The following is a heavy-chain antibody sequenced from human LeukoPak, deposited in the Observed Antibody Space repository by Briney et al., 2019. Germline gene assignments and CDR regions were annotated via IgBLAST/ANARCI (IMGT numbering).Heavy chain of an antibody. Sequence: GGSLRLSCAASGFTFTDYYMDWVRQAPGKGLEWVGRSRNKANSYTTEYAASVKGRFTISRDDSKNSMYLQMNSLKTEDTAVYYCARDTIDWGQGTLVAVSS. D-gene: IGHD3-10*01. CDR3: ARDTID. V-gene: IGHV3-72*01. CDR2: SRNKANSYTT. CDR1: GFTFTDYY. J-gene: IGHJ4*02.